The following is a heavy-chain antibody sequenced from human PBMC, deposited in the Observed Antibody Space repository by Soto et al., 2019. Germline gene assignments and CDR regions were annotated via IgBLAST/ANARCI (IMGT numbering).Heavy chain of an antibody. Sequence: QVQLVQSGAEVKKPGASVKVSCKASGYTFTSSGISWVRQSPGQGLEWMGWISAYNGNTNYAQKIQGRVTMTTDTSTSTAYMELRSLRSDYTAVYYCASGHRYDYYGMDVWGQGTTVTVSS. CDR2: ISAYNGNT. CDR1: GYTFTSSG. V-gene: IGHV1-18*01. CDR3: ASGHRYDYYGMDV. J-gene: IGHJ6*02. D-gene: IGHD3-16*02.